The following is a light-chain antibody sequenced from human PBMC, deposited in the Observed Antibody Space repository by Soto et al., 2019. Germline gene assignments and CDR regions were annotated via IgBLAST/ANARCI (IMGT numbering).Light chain of an antibody. CDR1: QSISSD. V-gene: IGKV3-15*01. CDR2: GAS. J-gene: IGKJ2*01. Sequence: EIVMTQSPATLSVSPGEIATLSCRASQSISSDVAWYQQKPGQAPRLLIYGASTTATGIPARFSGSGSGTEFTLTISSLKSEDFSVYNCQQYNKWPRTFGQGTKVEIK. CDR3: QQYNKWPRT.